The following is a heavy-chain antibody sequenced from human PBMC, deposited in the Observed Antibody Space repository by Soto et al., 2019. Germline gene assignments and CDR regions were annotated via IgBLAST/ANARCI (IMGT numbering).Heavy chain of an antibody. V-gene: IGHV4-39*01. CDR3: ARQYYYGSGSYYNPYYFDY. Sequence: NPSETLSLTCTVSGGSISSSSYYWGWIRQPPGKGLEWIGSIYYSGSTYYNPSLKSRVTISVDTSKNQFSLKLSSVTAADTAVYYCARQYYYGSGSYYNPYYFDYWGQGTLVTVSS. J-gene: IGHJ4*02. CDR2: IYYSGST. CDR1: GGSISSSSYY. D-gene: IGHD3-10*01.